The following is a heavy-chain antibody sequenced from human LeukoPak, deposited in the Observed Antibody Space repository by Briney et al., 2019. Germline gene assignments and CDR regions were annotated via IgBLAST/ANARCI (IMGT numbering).Heavy chain of an antibody. D-gene: IGHD2-2*01. CDR1: GFTFSSYE. J-gene: IGHJ4*02. CDR2: ISSSGSIR. V-gene: IGHV3-48*03. Sequence: PGGSLRLSCAASGFTFSSYEMNWVRQAPGKGLEWVSYISSSGSIRYYADSVKGRFTIARDNAKSSLYLQMNSLRAEDTAVYYCARETDSTLFDYWGQGTLVTVSS. CDR3: ARETDSTLFDY.